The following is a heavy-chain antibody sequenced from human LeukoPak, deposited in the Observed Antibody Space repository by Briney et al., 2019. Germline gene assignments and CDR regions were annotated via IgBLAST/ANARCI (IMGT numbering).Heavy chain of an antibody. D-gene: IGHD3-10*01. CDR3: ARGKWYGSGLYYYYMDV. J-gene: IGHJ6*03. CDR2: INHSGST. CDR1: GGSFSGYY. Sequence: SETLSLTCAVYGGSFSGYYWSWLRQPPGKGLEWIGEINHSGSTNYNPSLKSRVTISVDTSKNQFSLKLSSVTAADTAVYYCARGKWYGSGLYYYYMDVWGKGTTVTVSS. V-gene: IGHV4-34*01.